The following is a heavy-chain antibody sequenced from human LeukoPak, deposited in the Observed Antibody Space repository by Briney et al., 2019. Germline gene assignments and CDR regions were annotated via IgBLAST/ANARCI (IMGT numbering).Heavy chain of an antibody. J-gene: IGHJ4*02. D-gene: IGHD1-26*01. CDR3: SSGSYYSPYYFDY. V-gene: IGHV3-33*01. CDR1: GFTFSSYG. Sequence: GRSLRLSCAASGFTFSSYGMHWVRQAPGKGLEWVAVIWYDGSNKYYVDSVKGRFTISRDNSKNTLYLQMNSLRAEDTAVYYCSSGSYYSPYYFDYWGQGTLVTVSS. CDR2: IWYDGSNK.